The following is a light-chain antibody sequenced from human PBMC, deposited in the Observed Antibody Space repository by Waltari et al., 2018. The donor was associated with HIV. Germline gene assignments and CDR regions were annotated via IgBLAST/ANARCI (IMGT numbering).Light chain of an antibody. CDR3: CSYAGSRVI. CDR2: DVN. V-gene: IGLV2-11*01. J-gene: IGLJ2*01. Sequence: QSALTQPPPVSGSPGQSVTISCVGTSNDFGAYNYVSWYQQHPGKAPKVMIYDVNKRPSGVPDRFSGSKSCYTASLTISGLQAEEEADYYCCSYAGSRVIFGGGTKLTVL. CDR1: SNDFGAYNY.